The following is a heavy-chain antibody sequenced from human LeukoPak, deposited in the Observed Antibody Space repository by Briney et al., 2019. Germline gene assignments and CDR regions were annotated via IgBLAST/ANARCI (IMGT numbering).Heavy chain of an antibody. V-gene: IGHV4-4*07. Sequence: SETLSLTCAVSGGSITGHYWSWIRQPAEKRVEWIGRIHTSGTTSYNPSLKSRVTMSVDTSKNQFSLKLRSVTAADTAIYYCARGGVVVAAATFDHWGQGTLVTVSS. J-gene: IGHJ4*02. CDR3: ARGGVVVAAATFDH. D-gene: IGHD2-15*01. CDR2: IHTSGTT. CDR1: GGSITGHY.